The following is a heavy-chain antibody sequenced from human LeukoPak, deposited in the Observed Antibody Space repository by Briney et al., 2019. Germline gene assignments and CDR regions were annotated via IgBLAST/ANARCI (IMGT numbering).Heavy chain of an antibody. V-gene: IGHV4-34*01. CDR1: GGSFSGYY. CDR2: INHSGST. CDR3: ARGTTVTNHYYYYYMDV. D-gene: IGHD4-11*01. Sequence: SETLSLTCAVYGGSFSGYYWSWIRQPPGKGLEWIGEINHSGSTNYNPSLKSRVTISVDTSKNQFSLKLSSVTAADTAVYYCARGTTVTNHYYYYYMDVWAKGPRSPSP. J-gene: IGHJ6*03.